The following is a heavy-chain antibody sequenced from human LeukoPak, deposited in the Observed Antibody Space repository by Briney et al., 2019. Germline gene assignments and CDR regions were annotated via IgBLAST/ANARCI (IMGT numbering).Heavy chain of an antibody. Sequence: ASVKVSCQVSGYTLTELSMHWVRQAPGKGLEWMGGFDPEDGVTIYAQKFQGRVTMTEDTSTDTAYMELSSLRSEDTAVYYCATRGLRYFDWLSTQPRKYYFDYWGQGTLVTVSS. V-gene: IGHV1-24*01. CDR2: FDPEDGVT. CDR1: GYTLTELS. J-gene: IGHJ4*02. CDR3: ATRGLRYFDWLSTQPRKYYFDY. D-gene: IGHD3-9*01.